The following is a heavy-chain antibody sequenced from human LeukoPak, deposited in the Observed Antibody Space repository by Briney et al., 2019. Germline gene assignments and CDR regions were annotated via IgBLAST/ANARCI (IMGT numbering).Heavy chain of an antibody. D-gene: IGHD3-22*01. CDR3: ARLDYYDSSGYYPYYYYYMDV. V-gene: IGHV4-59*01. Sequence: PSETLSLICTVSGGSISSYYWSWIRQPPGKGLEWIGYIYYSGSTNYNPSLKSRVTISVDTSKNQFSLKLSSVTAADTAVYYCARLDYYDSSGYYPYYYYYMDVWGKGTTVTISS. CDR2: IYYSGST. CDR1: GGSISSYY. J-gene: IGHJ6*03.